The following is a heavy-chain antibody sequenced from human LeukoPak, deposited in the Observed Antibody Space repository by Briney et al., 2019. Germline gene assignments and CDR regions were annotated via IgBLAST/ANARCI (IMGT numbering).Heavy chain of an antibody. CDR3: ARLIAAAGPSWFDP. J-gene: IGHJ5*02. Sequence: TSETLSLTCTVSGGSISSYYWSWIRQPPGKGLEWIGYIYYSGSTNYNPSLKSRVTISVDTSKNQFSLKLSSVTAADTAVYYCARLIAAAGPSWFDPWGQGTLVTVSS. D-gene: IGHD6-13*01. V-gene: IGHV4-59*01. CDR1: GGSISSYY. CDR2: IYYSGST.